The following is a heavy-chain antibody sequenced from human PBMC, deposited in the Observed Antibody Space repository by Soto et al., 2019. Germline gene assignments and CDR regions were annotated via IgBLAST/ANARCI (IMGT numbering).Heavy chain of an antibody. CDR3: VRDKSPYSSVWHNRHFDY. Sequence: QVQLVESGGGVVQPGRSLRLSCAASGFTFSSYAMHWVRQAPGKGLEWVAVISYDGSNKYYADSVKGRFTISRDNSKTLYLQINTLRAEDTAVYYCVRDKSPYSSVWHNRHFDYWGQGTLVTDSS. V-gene: IGHV3-30-3*01. CDR2: ISYDGSNK. J-gene: IGHJ4*02. CDR1: GFTFSSYA. D-gene: IGHD6-19*01.